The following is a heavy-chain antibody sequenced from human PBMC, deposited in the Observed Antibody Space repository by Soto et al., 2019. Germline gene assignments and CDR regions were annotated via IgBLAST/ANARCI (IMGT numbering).Heavy chain of an antibody. CDR2: IWYDGSNK. Sequence: QVQLVESGGGVVQPGRSLRLSCAASGFTFSSYGMHWVRQAPGKGLEWVAVIWYDGSNKYYADSVKGRFTISRDNSKNTLYLQMNSLRAEDTAVYYCARDPLWFGELLAFDYWGQGTLVTVSS. V-gene: IGHV3-33*01. D-gene: IGHD3-10*01. J-gene: IGHJ4*02. CDR3: ARDPLWFGELLAFDY. CDR1: GFTFSSYG.